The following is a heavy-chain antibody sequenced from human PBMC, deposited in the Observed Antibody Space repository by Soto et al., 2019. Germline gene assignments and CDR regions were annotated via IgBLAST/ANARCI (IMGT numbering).Heavy chain of an antibody. Sequence: SETLSLTCTVSGGSISSYYWSWIRQPPGKGLEWIGYIYYSGSTNYNPSLKSRVTISVDTSKNQFSLKLSSVTAADTAVYYCAGTYYYDSSRGMDVWGQGTTVTVSS. CDR1: GGSISSYY. V-gene: IGHV4-59*01. J-gene: IGHJ6*02. CDR2: IYYSGST. CDR3: AGTYYYDSSRGMDV. D-gene: IGHD3-22*01.